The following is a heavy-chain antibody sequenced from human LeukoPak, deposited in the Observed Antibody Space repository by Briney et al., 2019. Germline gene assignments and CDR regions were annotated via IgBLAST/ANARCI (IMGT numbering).Heavy chain of an antibody. CDR1: GFTFSSYA. J-gene: IGHJ4*02. Sequence: GGSLRLSCAASGFTFSSYAMSWVRQAPGKGLEWVSAISGSGGSTYYADSVKGRFTISRDNSKNTLYLQMNSLRPEDSAVYYCAKSLTGYCTGGSCHLYGFDYWGQGTLVTVSS. V-gene: IGHV3-23*01. CDR2: ISGSGGST. CDR3: AKSLTGYCTGGSCHLYGFDY. D-gene: IGHD2-8*02.